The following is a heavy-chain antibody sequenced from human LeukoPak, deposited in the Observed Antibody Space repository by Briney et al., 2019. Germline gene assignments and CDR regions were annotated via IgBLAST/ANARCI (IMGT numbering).Heavy chain of an antibody. J-gene: IGHJ5*02. D-gene: IGHD6-13*01. V-gene: IGHV1-2*02. CDR1: GYTFTGYY. CDR2: INPNSGGT. Sequence: ASVKVSCKASGYTFTGYYMHWVRQAPGQGLEWMGWINPNSGGTNYAQKFQGRVTMTRNTSISTAYMELSRLRSDDTAVYYCASTAAAGNWFDPWGQGTLVTVSS. CDR3: ASTAAAGNWFDP.